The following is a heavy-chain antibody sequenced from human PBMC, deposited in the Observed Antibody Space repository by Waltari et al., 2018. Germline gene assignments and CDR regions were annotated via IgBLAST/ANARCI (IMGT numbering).Heavy chain of an antibody. D-gene: IGHD3-22*01. CDR1: GYTFTGYY. Sequence: QVQLVQSGAEVKKPGASVKVSCKASGYTFTGYYMHLVRQAPGQGLEGMGRINPNSGGTNYAQKFQGRVTMTRDTSISTAYMELSRLRSDDTAVYYCARMTHYYDSSGYPAFPFQHWGQGTLVTVSS. CDR2: INPNSGGT. CDR3: ARMTHYYDSSGYPAFPFQH. V-gene: IGHV1-2*06. J-gene: IGHJ1*01.